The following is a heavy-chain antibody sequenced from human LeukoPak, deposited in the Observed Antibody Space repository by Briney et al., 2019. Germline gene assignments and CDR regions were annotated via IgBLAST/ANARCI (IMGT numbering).Heavy chain of an antibody. Sequence: GGSLRLSCAASGFTFSSYSMNWVRQAPGKGLGWVSYISSSSSTIYYADSVKGRFTISRDNAKNSLYLQMNSLRAEDTAVYYCARVNRNILTELETYYFDYWGQGTLVTVSS. CDR2: ISSSSSTI. J-gene: IGHJ4*02. CDR3: ARVNRNILTELETYYFDY. D-gene: IGHD3-9*01. CDR1: GFTFSSYS. V-gene: IGHV3-48*01.